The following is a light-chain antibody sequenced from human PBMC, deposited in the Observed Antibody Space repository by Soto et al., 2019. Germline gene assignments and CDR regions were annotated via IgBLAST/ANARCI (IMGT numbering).Light chain of an antibody. CDR2: KAS. CDR1: QSISIW. J-gene: IGKJ1*01. V-gene: IGKV1-5*03. Sequence: DIQMTQSPSTLSASVGDRVTISWRASQSISIWLAWYQQKPGKAPKLLIYKASILESGVPARFSGSRSGTEFTLTISSLQPDDFAAYYCQQYNCNPCTFSQATKVEVK. CDR3: QQYNCNPCT.